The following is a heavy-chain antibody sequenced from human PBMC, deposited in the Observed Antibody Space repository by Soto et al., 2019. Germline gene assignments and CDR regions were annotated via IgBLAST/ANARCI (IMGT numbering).Heavy chain of an antibody. D-gene: IGHD5-12*01. Sequence: EVRLVESGGGLVQPGGSLRLSCAASGFPFSSHWLQWVRQVPGRGLVWVSRIDNTGSSAIYADSVRGRFTVSRANAKDTLYLHMTAPGAEDSAVYYCAALNGYDYWGQGTLVTVSS. V-gene: IGHV3-74*01. CDR3: AALNGYDY. CDR1: GFPFSSHW. CDR2: IDNTGSSA. J-gene: IGHJ4*02.